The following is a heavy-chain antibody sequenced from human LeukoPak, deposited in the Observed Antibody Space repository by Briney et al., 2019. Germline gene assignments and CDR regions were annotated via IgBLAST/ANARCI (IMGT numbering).Heavy chain of an antibody. CDR3: AKAPVRGVISHLDY. J-gene: IGHJ4*02. CDR2: IRYDGSNK. CDR1: GFTLSSYG. Sequence: GGSLRLSCAASGFTLSSYGMHWVRQAPGKGLVWVAFIRYDGSNKYYADSVKGRFTISRDNSENTLWLQMTSLRAEDTAVYYCAKAPVRGVISHLDYWGQGTLVTVSS. V-gene: IGHV3-30*02. D-gene: IGHD3-10*01.